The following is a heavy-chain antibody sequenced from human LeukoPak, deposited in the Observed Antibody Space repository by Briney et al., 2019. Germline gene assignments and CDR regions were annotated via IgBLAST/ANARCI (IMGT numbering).Heavy chain of an antibody. CDR2: ISSSSSYI. D-gene: IGHD3-22*01. CDR1: GFTFSSYS. Sequence: GGSLRLSCAASGFTFSSYSMNWVRHAPGKGLEWVSSISSSSSYIYYADSVKGRFTISRDNAKNSLYLQMNSLRAEDTAVYYCAREGSGYYQMFDYWGQGTLVTVSS. CDR3: AREGSGYYQMFDY. J-gene: IGHJ4*02. V-gene: IGHV3-21*01.